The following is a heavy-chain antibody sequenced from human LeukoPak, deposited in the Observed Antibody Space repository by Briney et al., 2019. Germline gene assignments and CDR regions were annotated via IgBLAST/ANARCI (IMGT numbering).Heavy chain of an antibody. J-gene: IGHJ4*03. V-gene: IGHV4-34*01. CDR1: GGSFSTYY. D-gene: IGHD1-1*01. Sequence: SETLSLTCAVYGGSFSTYYWSWIRQSPGKGLEWIAEINHRGDTNYNPSVKGRVTISVDTSKNQFSLKVTSLTAADTAVYYCARGPTISETGYFDYWGQGTLVTVSS. CDR2: INHRGDT. CDR3: ARGPTISETGYFDY.